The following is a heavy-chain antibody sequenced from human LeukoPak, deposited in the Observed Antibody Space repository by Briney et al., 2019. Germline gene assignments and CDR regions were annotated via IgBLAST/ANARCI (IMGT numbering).Heavy chain of an antibody. CDR2: FSPSGGGT. Sequence: GGSLRLSCAASGFTFSSYAMSWVRQAPGKGLEWVSAFSPSGGGTYYADSVKGRFTISRDNSKNTLYLQMNSLRAEDTAVYYCARALRIYYYFDYWGQGTLVTVSS. V-gene: IGHV3-23*01. CDR1: GFTFSSYA. J-gene: IGHJ4*02. CDR3: ARALRIYYYFDY. D-gene: IGHD1-26*01.